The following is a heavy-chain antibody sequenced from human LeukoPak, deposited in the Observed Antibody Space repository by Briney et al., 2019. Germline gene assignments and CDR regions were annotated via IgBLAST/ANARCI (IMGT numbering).Heavy chain of an antibody. CDR1: GFSLSTRGVG. J-gene: IGHJ4*02. V-gene: IGHV2-5*01. CDR3: AHRSQVLVGATALYYFDY. CDR2: IYWNDDK. D-gene: IGHD1-26*01. Sequence: SGPTLVNPTQTLTLTCTFSGFSLSTRGVGVGWIRQPPGKALEWLALIYWNDDKRYSPSLKSRLTITKDTSKNQVVLTMTNMDPVDTATYYCAHRSQVLVGATALYYFDYWGQGTLVTVSS.